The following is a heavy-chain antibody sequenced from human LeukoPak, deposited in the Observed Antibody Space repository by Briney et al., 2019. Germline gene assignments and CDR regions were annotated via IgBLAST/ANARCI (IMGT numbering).Heavy chain of an antibody. V-gene: IGHV3-7*03. CDR2: INEAGVEK. Sequence: GGSLRLSCEASEFTFSSYWMHWVRQPPGKGLEWVANINEAGVEKYHVDSVKGRFTIFRDNAKNSLYLQMNNLRAEDTAVYYCARELSRTGAFDYWGQGTLVTVSS. J-gene: IGHJ4*02. CDR3: ARELSRTGAFDY. D-gene: IGHD3-10*01. CDR1: EFTFSSYW.